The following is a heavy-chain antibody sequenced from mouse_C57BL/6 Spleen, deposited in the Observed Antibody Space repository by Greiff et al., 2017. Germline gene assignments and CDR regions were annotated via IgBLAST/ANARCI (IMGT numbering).Heavy chain of an antibody. J-gene: IGHJ2*01. V-gene: IGHV3-6*01. Sequence: EVHLVESGPGLVKPSQSLSLTCSVTGYSITSGYYWNWIRQFPGNKLEWMGYISYDGSNNYNPSLKNRISITRDTSKNQFFLKLNSVTTEDTATYYCARATTVVGYWGQGTTLTVSS. D-gene: IGHD1-1*01. CDR2: ISYDGSN. CDR1: GYSITSGYY. CDR3: ARATTVVGY.